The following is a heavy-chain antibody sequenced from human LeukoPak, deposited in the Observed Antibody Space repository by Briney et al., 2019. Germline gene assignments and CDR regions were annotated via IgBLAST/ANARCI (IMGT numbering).Heavy chain of an antibody. CDR1: GFGFSGYW. CDR2: IDSAGARI. Sequence: PGGALRLSCAGSGFGFSGYWIHWVRQVPGHGLAWVSRIDSAGARIQYPGSVKRRFTISRDNAKNTVYLQRNRLRPEDTAVYYCVADSENRSGGDFWGQGTLVTVSS. J-gene: IGHJ4*02. CDR3: VADSENRSGGDF. V-gene: IGHV3-74*01. D-gene: IGHD3-10*01.